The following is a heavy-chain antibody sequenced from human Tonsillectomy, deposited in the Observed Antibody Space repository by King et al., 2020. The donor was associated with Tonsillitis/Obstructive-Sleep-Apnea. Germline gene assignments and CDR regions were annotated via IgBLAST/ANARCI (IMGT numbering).Heavy chain of an antibody. V-gene: IGHV4-34*01. CDR2: INHSGST. CDR3: ARPRSHAFDI. J-gene: IGHJ3*02. CDR1: GGSFSGYY. Sequence: VQLQQWGAGLLKPSETLSLTCAVYGGSFSGYYWSWIRQPPGKGLEWIGEINHSGSTNYNPSLKSRVTISVDTSKNQFSLKLSSVTAADTAVYYCARPRSHAFDIWGQGTIVTVSS.